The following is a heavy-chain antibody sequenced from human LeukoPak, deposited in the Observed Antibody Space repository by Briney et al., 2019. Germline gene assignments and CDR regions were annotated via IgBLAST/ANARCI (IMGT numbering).Heavy chain of an antibody. CDR3: ARAHTWTTVTTSTWYFDL. V-gene: IGHV4-4*07. CDR2: IFTTGGA. Sequence: SETLSLTCTVSGGSIGTYYWSWIRQPAGKGLEWIGRIFTTGGANYNPSLKSRVTMSLDTSKNLFSLKLSSVTAADTAVYYCARAHTWTTVTTSTWYFDLWGRGTLVTVSS. J-gene: IGHJ2*01. CDR1: GGSIGTYY. D-gene: IGHD4-17*01.